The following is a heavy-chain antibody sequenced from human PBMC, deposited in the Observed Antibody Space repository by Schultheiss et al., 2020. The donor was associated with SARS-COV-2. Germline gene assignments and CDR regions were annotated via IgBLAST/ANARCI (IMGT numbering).Heavy chain of an antibody. CDR3: ARARRYCSGGSCYQDRVLDY. CDR1: GGSISSGYY. Sequence: SETLSLTCTVSGGSISSGYYWGWIRQPPGKGLEWIGYIYYSGSTYYNPSLKSRVTISVDTSKNQFSLKLSSVTAADTAVYYCARARRYCSGGSCYQDRVLDYWGQGTLVTVSS. J-gene: IGHJ4*02. CDR2: IYYSGST. V-gene: IGHV4-31*03. D-gene: IGHD2-15*01.